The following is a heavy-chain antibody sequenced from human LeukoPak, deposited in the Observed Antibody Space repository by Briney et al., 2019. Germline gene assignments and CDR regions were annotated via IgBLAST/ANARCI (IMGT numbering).Heavy chain of an antibody. CDR1: GFSFSNAW. CDR2: IKSKTDGGTT. J-gene: IGHJ5*02. D-gene: IGHD4-23*01. V-gene: IGHV3-15*01. Sequence: PGGSLRLSCAASGFSFSNAWMSWVRQAPGKGLEWVGRIKSKTDGGTTDYAAPVKGRFTISRDDSKNTLYLQMNSLKTEDTAVYYCTTDLYGGEFDLWSQGTLVTVSS. CDR3: TTDLYGGEFDL.